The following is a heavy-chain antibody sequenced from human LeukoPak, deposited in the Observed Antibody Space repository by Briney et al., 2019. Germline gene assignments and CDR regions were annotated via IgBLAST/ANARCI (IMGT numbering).Heavy chain of an antibody. CDR1: GGSISGYY. J-gene: IGHJ4*02. V-gene: IGHV4-59*01. Sequence: SETLSLTCTVSGGSISGYYWSWIRQPPGKGLEWIGYIYYSGGTNYNPSLKSRVTISLDTSKNQFSLKLSSVTAADTAVYYCARSHSSGWYDDYWGQGTLVTVS. CDR2: IYYSGGT. D-gene: IGHD6-19*01. CDR3: ARSHSSGWYDDY.